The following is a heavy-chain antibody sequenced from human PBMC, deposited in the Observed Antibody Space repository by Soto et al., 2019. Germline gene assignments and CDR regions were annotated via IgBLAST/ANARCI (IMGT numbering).Heavy chain of an antibody. CDR1: GYTFTSYA. J-gene: IGHJ5*02. D-gene: IGHD2-2*01. CDR3: ARGKGGCSSDGCHDSRPTSYLWFDP. V-gene: IGHV1-3*01. CDR2: INGGNGNT. Sequence: QVQLVQSGAEVQKPGASVKVSCKASGYTFTSYAMHWVRQAPGQRLEWMGWINGGNGNTKYSQNFQGRVTITRDTSASTAYMELSNLRAEDTAVYYCARGKGGCSSDGCHDSRPTSYLWFDPWGQGTLITVSS.